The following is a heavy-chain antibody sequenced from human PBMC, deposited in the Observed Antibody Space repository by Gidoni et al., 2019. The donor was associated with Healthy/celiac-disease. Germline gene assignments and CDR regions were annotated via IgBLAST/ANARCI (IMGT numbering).Heavy chain of an antibody. Sequence: QVQLVQSGAEVKKPGSSVKVSGKASGGTFSSYAISWVRQAPGQGLEWMGRIIPILGIANYAQKFQGRVTITADKSTSTAYMELSSLRSEDTAVYYCARDQEDTAMVSVSWGQGTLVTVSS. CDR1: GGTFSSYA. CDR2: IIPILGIA. J-gene: IGHJ5*02. D-gene: IGHD5-18*01. CDR3: ARDQEDTAMVSVS. V-gene: IGHV1-69*04.